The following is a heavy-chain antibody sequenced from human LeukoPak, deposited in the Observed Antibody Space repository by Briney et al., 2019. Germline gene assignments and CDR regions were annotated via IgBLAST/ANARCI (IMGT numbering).Heavy chain of an antibody. CDR3: ASSKWFYFDS. J-gene: IGHJ4*02. CDR1: QYTFRNYE. V-gene: IGHV3-48*03. Sequence: GGSLRLTCTTSQYTFRNYEVNWVRQAPGKGLEWISFTGSSTIQYADSVTGRFTISRDNAKNSLYLQMNRLRVEDTAVYYCASSKWFYFDSWGQGTLVTVSS. CDR2: TGSSTI. D-gene: IGHD3-22*01.